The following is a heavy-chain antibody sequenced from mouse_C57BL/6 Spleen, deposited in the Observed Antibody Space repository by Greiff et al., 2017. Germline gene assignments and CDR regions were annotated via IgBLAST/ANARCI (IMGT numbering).Heavy chain of an antibody. CDR1: GFTFTSYG. CDR3: ARSGDYWFAY. V-gene: IGHV1-81*01. Sequence: QVQLQQSGAELARPGASVKLSCKASGFTFTSYGISWVKQRTGKGLEWIGEIYPRSGNTYYNEKFKGKATLTADKSSSTAYMELRSLTSEDSAVYFCARSGDYWFAYWGQGTLVTVSA. D-gene: IGHD2-4*01. CDR2: IYPRSGNT. J-gene: IGHJ3*01.